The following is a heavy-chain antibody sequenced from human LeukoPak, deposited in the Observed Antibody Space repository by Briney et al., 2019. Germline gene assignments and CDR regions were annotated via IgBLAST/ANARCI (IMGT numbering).Heavy chain of an antibody. J-gene: IGHJ4*02. D-gene: IGHD1-26*01. CDR1: GGSISSGAYS. Sequence: PSETLSLTCAVSGGSISSGAYSWSWIRQPPRKGLEWIGYVYYSGGTYYNPSLKSRVTISVDTSKNKFSLKLSSVTAADTAVYYCARGGSYLGHCDYWGQGSLVTVSS. CDR3: ARGGSYLGHCDY. V-gene: IGHV4-30-4*07. CDR2: VYYSGGT.